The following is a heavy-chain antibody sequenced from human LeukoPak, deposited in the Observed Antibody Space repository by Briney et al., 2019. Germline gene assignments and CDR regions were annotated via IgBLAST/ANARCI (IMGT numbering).Heavy chain of an antibody. D-gene: IGHD2-21*02. V-gene: IGHV3-23*01. CDR3: VREDTPATANY. CDR1: GFTFSSYS. J-gene: IGHJ4*02. CDR2: ISGGGDIT. Sequence: GGSLRLSCAASGFTFSSYSMNWVRQTAGKGLEWVSAISGGGDITYCADSVKGRFTISRDNSKDTLFLQMHSLRPGDTAVYYCVREDTPATANYWGQGTLVTISS.